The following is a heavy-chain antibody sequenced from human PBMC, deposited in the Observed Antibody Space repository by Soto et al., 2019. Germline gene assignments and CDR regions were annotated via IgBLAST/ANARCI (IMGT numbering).Heavy chain of an antibody. V-gene: IGHV1-2*02. J-gene: IGHJ4*02. CDR3: ARYNWNYGSLLY. Sequence: GASVKVSCKASGYTFTGYYMHWVRQAPGQGLERMGWINPNSGGTNYAQKFQGRVTMTRDTSISTAYMELSRLRSDDTAVYYCARYNWNYGSLLYWGQGTLVTVSS. D-gene: IGHD1-7*01. CDR1: GYTFTGYY. CDR2: INPNSGGT.